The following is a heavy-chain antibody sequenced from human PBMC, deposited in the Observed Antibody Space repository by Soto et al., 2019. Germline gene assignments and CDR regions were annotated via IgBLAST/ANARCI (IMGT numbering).Heavy chain of an antibody. V-gene: IGHV4-59*08. CDR3: ARHAQYYDILTGYRGYDYGMDV. CDR2: IYYSGST. J-gene: IGHJ6*02. CDR1: GGSISSYY. Sequence: SETLSLTCTVSGGSISSYYWSWIRQPPGKGLEWIGYIYYSGSTNYNPSLKSRVTISVDTSKNQFSLKLSSVTAADTAVYYCARHAQYYDILTGYRGYDYGMDVRGQGTTVTVS. D-gene: IGHD3-9*01.